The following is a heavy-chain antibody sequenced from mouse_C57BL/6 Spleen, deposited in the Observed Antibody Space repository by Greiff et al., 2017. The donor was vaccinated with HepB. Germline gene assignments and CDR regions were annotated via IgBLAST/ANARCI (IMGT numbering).Heavy chain of an antibody. Sequence: EVQLQQSGPGLVKPSQSLSLTCSVTGYSITSGYYWNWIRQFPGNKLEWMGYISYDGSNNYNPSLKNRISITRDTSKNQFFLKLNTVTTEDTATYDCAREDYGSSYGAMDYWGKGTSVTVSS. J-gene: IGHJ4*01. CDR3: AREDYGSSYGAMDY. CDR2: ISYDGSN. V-gene: IGHV3-6*01. D-gene: IGHD1-1*01. CDR1: GYSITSGYY.